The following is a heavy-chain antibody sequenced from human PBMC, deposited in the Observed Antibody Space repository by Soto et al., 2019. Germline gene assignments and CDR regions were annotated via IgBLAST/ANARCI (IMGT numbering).Heavy chain of an antibody. J-gene: IGHJ4*02. V-gene: IGHV4-30-2*01. D-gene: IGHD4-17*01. CDR3: ARVYGGAFDY. CDR1: GGSISSGGYS. Sequence: SETLSLTCTVSGGSISSGGYSWSWIRQPPGKGLEWIGYIYHSGSTYYNPSLKSRVTISVDRSKNQFSLKLSSVTAADTAVYYCARVYGGAFDYWGQGTLVTVSS. CDR2: IYHSGST.